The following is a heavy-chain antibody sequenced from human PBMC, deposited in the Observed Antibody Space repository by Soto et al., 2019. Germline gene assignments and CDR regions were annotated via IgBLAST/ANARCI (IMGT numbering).Heavy chain of an antibody. Sequence: SQTLSLTCAVSGDSVSSNRATWDWFRQSPSRGLEWLGRTYYRSRWFNDYAGSVKGRITINPDTSNNQFSLQLTSLSPDDTAVYYCARLRGDSWFDFWGQGTRVTVSS. V-gene: IGHV6-1*01. J-gene: IGHJ5*01. CDR3: ARLRGDSWFDF. CDR2: TYYRSRWFN. CDR1: GDSVSSNRAT.